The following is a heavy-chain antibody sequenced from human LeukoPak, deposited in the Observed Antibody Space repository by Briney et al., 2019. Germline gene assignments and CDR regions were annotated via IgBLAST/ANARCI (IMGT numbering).Heavy chain of an antibody. CDR2: INSDGSST. V-gene: IGHV3-74*01. J-gene: IGHJ4*02. CDR3: ARDPSSAIMRTAFDY. CDR1: GFTFSSYW. Sequence: GGSLRLSCAASGFTFSSYWMHWVRQAPGKGLVWVSRINSDGSSTSYADSVKGRFTISRDNAKNTLYLQMNILRAEDTAVYYCARDPSSAIMRTAFDYWGQGTLVTVSS. D-gene: IGHD6-19*01.